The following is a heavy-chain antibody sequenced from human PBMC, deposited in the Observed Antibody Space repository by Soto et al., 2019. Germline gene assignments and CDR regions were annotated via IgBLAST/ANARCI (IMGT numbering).Heavy chain of an antibody. Sequence: GFLRPSFAASGFTLSWDWMSWVRQAPGKGLEWVANIKEDGGEKNYVDSVKGRFTISRDNAKNSLYLQMNSLRVEDTAVYYCGRDMDVWGQGTTVTVSS. CDR3: GRDMDV. J-gene: IGHJ6*02. CDR1: GFTLSWDW. V-gene: IGHV3-7*05. CDR2: IKEDGGEK.